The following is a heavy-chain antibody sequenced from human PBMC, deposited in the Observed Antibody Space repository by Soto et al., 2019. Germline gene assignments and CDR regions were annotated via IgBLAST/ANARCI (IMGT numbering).Heavy chain of an antibody. V-gene: IGHV1-2*04. CDR1: GYTFTGYY. CDR3: AKSYGSGQRLYYGMDV. J-gene: IGHJ6*02. D-gene: IGHD3-10*01. Sequence: QVQLEQSGAEVKKPGASVKVSCKASGYTFTGYYMHWVRQAPGQGLEWMGWINPNSGGTNYAQKFQGWVTMTRDTSISTAYMELSRLRSDDTAVYYCAKSYGSGQRLYYGMDVWGQGTTVTVSS. CDR2: INPNSGGT.